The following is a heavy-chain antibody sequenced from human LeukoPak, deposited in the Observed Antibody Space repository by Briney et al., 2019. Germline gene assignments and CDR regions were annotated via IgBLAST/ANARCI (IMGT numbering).Heavy chain of an antibody. J-gene: IGHJ6*02. CDR2: INHSGST. Sequence: PSETLSLTCAVYGGSFSGYYWSWIRQPPGKGLEWIGEINHSGSTNYNPSLKSRVTISVETSKNQFSLKLSSVTAADTAVYYCARKHNSSGWYINYYYYYGMDVWGQGTTVTVSS. V-gene: IGHV4-34*01. D-gene: IGHD6-19*01. CDR3: ARKHNSSGWYINYYYYYGMDV. CDR1: GGSFSGYY.